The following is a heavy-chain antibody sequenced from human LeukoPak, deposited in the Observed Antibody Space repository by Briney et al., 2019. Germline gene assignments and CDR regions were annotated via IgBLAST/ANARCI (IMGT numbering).Heavy chain of an antibody. V-gene: IGHV6-1*01. CDR2: TYYRSKWYN. D-gene: IGHD3-16*02. J-gene: IGHJ4*02. CDR3: ARDVNNVVSGSGGGRFDY. CDR1: GDSVSSNSAA. Sequence: SQTLSLTCAISGDSVSSNSAAWNWIRQSPSRGLGWRGRTYYRSKWYNDYAVSVKSRITINPDTSRNQFSLQLNSVTPEDTAVYYCARDVNNVVSGSGGGRFDYWGQGTLVTVSS.